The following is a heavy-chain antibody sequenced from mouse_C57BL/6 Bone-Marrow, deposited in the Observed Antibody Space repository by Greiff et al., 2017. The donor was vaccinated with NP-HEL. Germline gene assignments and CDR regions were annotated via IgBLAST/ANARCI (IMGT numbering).Heavy chain of an antibody. Sequence: QVQLQQSGAELVKPGASVRISCKASGYAFSSYWMNWVKQRPGKGLEWIGQIYPGDGDTNYNGKFKGKATLTADKSSSTAYMQLNSLTSEDSAVYFCARGDYGSSRFGYAMDYWGQGTSVTVSS. D-gene: IGHD1-1*01. J-gene: IGHJ4*01. V-gene: IGHV1-80*01. CDR3: ARGDYGSSRFGYAMDY. CDR2: IYPGDGDT. CDR1: GYAFSSYW.